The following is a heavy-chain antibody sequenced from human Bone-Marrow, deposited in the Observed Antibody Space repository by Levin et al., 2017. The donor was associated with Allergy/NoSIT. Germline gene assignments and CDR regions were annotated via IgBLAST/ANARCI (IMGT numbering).Heavy chain of an antibody. CDR1: GFTFSSYA. CDR2: ISGSGGST. CDR3: AKVEGNTAMARVDIVATNIPGYFDY. J-gene: IGHJ4*02. D-gene: IGHD5-12*01. V-gene: IGHV3-23*01. Sequence: LSLTCAASGFTFSSYAMSWVRQAPGKGLEWVSAISGSGGSTYYADSVKGRFTISRDNSKNTLYLQMNSLRAEDTAVYYCAKVEGNTAMARVDIVATNIPGYFDYWGQGTLVTVSS.